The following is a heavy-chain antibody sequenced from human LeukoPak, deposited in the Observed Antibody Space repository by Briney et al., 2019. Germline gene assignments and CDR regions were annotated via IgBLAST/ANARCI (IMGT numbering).Heavy chain of an antibody. CDR1: GFTFSNYA. Sequence: GGSLRLSCAASGFTFSNYAMSWVRQAPGKGLEWVSPISDSGASTYYADSVKGRFTISRDNSKNTLYLQMNSLRAEDTAVYYCAKSPWESDDYWGQGTLVTVSS. J-gene: IGHJ4*02. D-gene: IGHD1-26*01. V-gene: IGHV3-23*01. CDR2: ISDSGAST. CDR3: AKSPWESDDY.